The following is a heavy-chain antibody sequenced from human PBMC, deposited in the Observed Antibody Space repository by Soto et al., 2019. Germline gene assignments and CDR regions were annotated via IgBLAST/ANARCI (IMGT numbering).Heavy chain of an antibody. V-gene: IGHV1-69*14. CDR2: IIPILGRP. Sequence: QVQLVQSGAEVQKPGSSVNVSCKASGDTPSTYAISWVRQAPGQGLEWMGGIIPILGRPNYAQRFQGRITNSADTSTRTTYMELNSVTSDDTAVFYCAILGLDVDSWGQGTLVIVSS. CDR1: GDTPSTYA. CDR3: AILGLDVDS. D-gene: IGHD3-16*01. J-gene: IGHJ4*02.